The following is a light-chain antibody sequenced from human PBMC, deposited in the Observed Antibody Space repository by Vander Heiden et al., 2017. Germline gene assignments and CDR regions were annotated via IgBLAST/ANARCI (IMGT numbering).Light chain of an antibody. CDR2: KAA. V-gene: IGKV1-5*03. CDR1: QTIRTW. Sequence: DIQMTQSPSTLSASVAARVAITGRASQTIRTWLAWYQQKPGKAPKLLIYKAASLESGVPSRFSGSGSETEFTLTISSLQPDDFATYYCQQYISYPYTFGHGTKLEIK. J-gene: IGKJ2*01. CDR3: QQYISYPYT.